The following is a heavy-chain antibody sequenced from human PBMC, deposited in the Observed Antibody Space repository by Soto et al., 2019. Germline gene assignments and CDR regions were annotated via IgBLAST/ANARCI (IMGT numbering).Heavy chain of an antibody. CDR2: IDASDSYT. CDR1: GYSFTSYW. J-gene: IGHJ6*02. CDR3: ARNRPFGDINSKDMDV. D-gene: IGHD3-10*01. Sequence: GESLKISCKGSGYSFTSYWITWVRQMPGKGLEWMRRIDASDSYTNYSPSFQGHVIISAEKSISTAYLQWSSLKASDTAMYYCARNRPFGDINSKDMDVWGQGTTVTVSS. V-gene: IGHV5-10-1*01.